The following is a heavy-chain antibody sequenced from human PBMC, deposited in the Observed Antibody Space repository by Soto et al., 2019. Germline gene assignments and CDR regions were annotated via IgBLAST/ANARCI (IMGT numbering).Heavy chain of an antibody. D-gene: IGHD3-10*01. CDR1: GFTFSSYW. Sequence: EVQLVESGGGLVRPGGSLRLSCAASGFTFSSYWMHWVRQAPGKGLVWVSRMNEDGGTTDYADSVKGRFTISRDNAKNTLYLQMNSRRGEDTAVYYCASDLSGRADVWGQGTTGTVSS. CDR3: ASDLSGRADV. J-gene: IGHJ6*02. CDR2: MNEDGGTT. V-gene: IGHV3-74*02.